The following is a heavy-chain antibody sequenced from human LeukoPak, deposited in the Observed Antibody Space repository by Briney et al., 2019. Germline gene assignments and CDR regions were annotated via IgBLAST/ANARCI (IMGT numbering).Heavy chain of an antibody. V-gene: IGHV4-4*09. J-gene: IGHJ5*02. Sequence: SETLPLTCTASGGSISSYYWSWIRQPPGKGLEWIGYIYTSGSTNYNPSLKSRVTISVDTSKNQFSLKLSSVTAADTAVYYCASYSNYIEGEAWFDPWGQGTLVTVSS. D-gene: IGHD4-11*01. CDR3: ASYSNYIEGEAWFDP. CDR2: IYTSGST. CDR1: GGSISSYY.